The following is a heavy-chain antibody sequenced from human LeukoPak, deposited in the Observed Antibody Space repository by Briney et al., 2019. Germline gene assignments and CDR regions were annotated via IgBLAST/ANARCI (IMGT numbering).Heavy chain of an antibody. CDR2: ISYDGNNE. Sequence: GGSLRLSCAASRFTFSSYVMHWVRQAPGKGLEWMSAISYDGNNEYYADSVKGRFTISRDNSKNTLYLQLNSLRAEDSAVYYCARDFNPSNYYYCMDVWGKGTTVTVSS. CDR3: ARDFNPSNYYYCMDV. V-gene: IGHV3-30*04. CDR1: RFTFSSYV. J-gene: IGHJ6*03. D-gene: IGHD1-14*01.